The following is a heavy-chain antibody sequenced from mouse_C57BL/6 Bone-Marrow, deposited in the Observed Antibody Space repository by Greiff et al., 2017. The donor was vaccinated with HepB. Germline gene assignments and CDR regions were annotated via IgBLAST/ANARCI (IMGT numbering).Heavy chain of an antibody. V-gene: IGHV5-16*01. CDR2: INYDGSST. CDR3: ARDFYYGSTFDV. CDR1: GFTFRDYY. J-gene: IGHJ1*03. D-gene: IGHD1-1*01. Sequence: EVQRVESEGGLVQPGSSMKLSCTASGFTFRDYYMAWVRQVPEKGLEWVANINYDGSSTYYLDSLKSRFIISRDNAKNILYLQMSSLKSEDTATYYCARDFYYGSTFDVWGTGTTVTVSS.